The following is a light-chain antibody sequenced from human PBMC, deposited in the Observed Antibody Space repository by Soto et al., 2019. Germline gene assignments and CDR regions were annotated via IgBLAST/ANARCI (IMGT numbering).Light chain of an antibody. Sequence: ALRMTQSPSSFSASTGDRVTITCRASQGISSYLAWYQQKPGKAPKLLIYAASTLQSGVPSRFSGSGSGTDFTLTISCLQSEDFATYYCQQYYSYPFTFGGGTKVEIK. CDR2: AAS. J-gene: IGKJ4*01. CDR3: QQYYSYPFT. V-gene: IGKV1-8*01. CDR1: QGISSY.